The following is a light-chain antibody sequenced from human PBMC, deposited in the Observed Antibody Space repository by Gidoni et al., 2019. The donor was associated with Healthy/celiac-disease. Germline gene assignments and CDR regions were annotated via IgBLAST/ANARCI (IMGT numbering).Light chain of an antibody. CDR3: QQNNNRPQT. CDR2: GAS. V-gene: IGKV3-15*01. CDR1: QSVSSN. J-gene: IGKJ1*01. Sequence: EIAMTHPPAPRSGSPGERATRSCRARQSVSSNLAWYQQKPGQAPRLLIYGASNRATGIPARFSGSGSGTEFTLTISSLQSEDFAVYYCQQNNNRPQTFGQGTKVEIK.